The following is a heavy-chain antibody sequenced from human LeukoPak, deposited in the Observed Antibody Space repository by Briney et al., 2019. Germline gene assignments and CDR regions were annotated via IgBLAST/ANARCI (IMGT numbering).Heavy chain of an antibody. D-gene: IGHD6-13*01. CDR2: ISGSGGST. CDR3: AKQYVGSWCNFDY. J-gene: IGHJ4*02. V-gene: IGHV3-23*01. CDR1: GFTFSFSNYA. Sequence: GGSLRLSCAASGFTFSFSNYAMTWVRQAPGKGLEWVSAISGSGGSTYYADSVKGRFTISRDNSKNTLYLQLNSLRVEDTAVYYCAKQYVGSWCNFDYWGQGTLVTVSS.